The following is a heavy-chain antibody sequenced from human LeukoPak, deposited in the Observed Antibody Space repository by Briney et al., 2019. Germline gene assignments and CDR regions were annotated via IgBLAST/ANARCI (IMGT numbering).Heavy chain of an antibody. J-gene: IGHJ4*02. CDR1: GYTFTSYG. CDR2: ISAYNGNT. CDR3: ARDTPTYYYDGSGYPDY. Sequence: ASVKVSCKASGYTFTSYGISWVRQAPGQGLEWMGWISAYNGNTNYAQKLQGRVTMTTDTSTSTAYMELRSLRSDDTAVYYCARDTPTYYYDGSGYPDYWGQGTLVTVSS. V-gene: IGHV1-18*01. D-gene: IGHD3-22*01.